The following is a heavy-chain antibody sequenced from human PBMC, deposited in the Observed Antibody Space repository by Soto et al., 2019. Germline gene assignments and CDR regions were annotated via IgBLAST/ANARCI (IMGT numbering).Heavy chain of an antibody. CDR1: GFTFSYG. CDR2: ISYDSSNK. J-gene: IGHJ4*02. V-gene: IGHV3-30*18. D-gene: IGHD2-15*01. Sequence: VQLLESGGGLIQPGVSLRLSCAASGFTFSYGIHWLRQAPGKGLEWVAYISYDSSNKFYGDSVKGRFTISRDNSKNTQFLQMNSLRDEDTAVYYCAKLVIGYCSGNTCYDYWGKGTLVAVSS. CDR3: AKLVIGYCSGNTCYDY.